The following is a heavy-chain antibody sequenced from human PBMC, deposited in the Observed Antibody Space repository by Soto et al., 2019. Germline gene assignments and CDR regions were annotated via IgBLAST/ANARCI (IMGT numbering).Heavy chain of an antibody. CDR2: TSIYNENT. V-gene: IGHV1-18*01. CDR3: AREAYCSSGSCALYYHDFFSIDF. CDR1: GYSFTRYC. Sequence: ASVKVSCKASGYSFTRYCISWVRQAPGQGLEWMGWTSIYNENTNYAQKFEGRVTMTRDTFTSTVYMELRSLTSDDTALYYCAREAYCSSGSCALYYHDFFSIDFWGQGTLVTVSS. J-gene: IGHJ4*02. D-gene: IGHD2-15*01.